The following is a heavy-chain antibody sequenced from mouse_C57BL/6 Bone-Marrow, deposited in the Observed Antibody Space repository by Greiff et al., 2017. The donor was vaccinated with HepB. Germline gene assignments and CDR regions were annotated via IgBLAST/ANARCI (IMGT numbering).Heavy chain of an antibody. D-gene: IGHD1-1*01. Sequence: QVQLQQSGAELVKPGASVKISCKASGYAFSSYWMNWVKQRPGKGLEWIGQIYPGDGDTNYNGKFKGKATLTADKSSSTAYMQLSSLTSKDSAVYFCARKNYGSSYDYWGQGTTLTVSS. CDR2: IYPGDGDT. J-gene: IGHJ2*01. CDR1: GYAFSSYW. CDR3: ARKNYGSSYDY. V-gene: IGHV1-80*01.